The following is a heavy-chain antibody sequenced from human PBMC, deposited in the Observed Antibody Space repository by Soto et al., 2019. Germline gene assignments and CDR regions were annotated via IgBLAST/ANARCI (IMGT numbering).Heavy chain of an antibody. CDR2: IRNKTNNYAT. D-gene: IGHD2-15*01. CDR1: GFTFIDSP. CDR3: TSHSPEDMIRK. V-gene: IGHV3-73*01. J-gene: IGHJ4*02. Sequence: QPGGSLRLSCAASGFTFIDSPMHWVRLASGKGLEWVGRIRNKTNNYATAYAASVKGRFTISRDDSKNTAYLQLNSLKTEDTAVYYCTSHSPEDMIRKWGQGTLVTVSS.